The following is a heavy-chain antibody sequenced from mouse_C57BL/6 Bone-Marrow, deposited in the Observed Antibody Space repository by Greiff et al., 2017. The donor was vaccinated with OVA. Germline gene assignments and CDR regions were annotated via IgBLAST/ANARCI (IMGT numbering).Heavy chain of an antibody. CDR2: IYPRSGNT. CDR3: ARRDYYGREGSFAY. D-gene: IGHD1-1*01. V-gene: IGHV1-81*01. CDR1: GYTFTSYG. J-gene: IGHJ3*01. Sequence: VKLVESGAELARPGASVKLSCKASGYTFTSYGISWVKQRTGQGLEWIGEIYPRSGNTYYNEKFKGKATLTADKSSSTAYMELRSLTSEDSAVYFCARRDYYGREGSFAYWGQGTLVTVSA.